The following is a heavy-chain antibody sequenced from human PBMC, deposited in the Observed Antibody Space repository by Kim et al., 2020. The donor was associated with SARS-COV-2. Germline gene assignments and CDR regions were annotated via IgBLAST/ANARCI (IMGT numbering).Heavy chain of an antibody. J-gene: IGHJ4*02. CDR1: GDSISSHY. CDR3: AKGKGDY. V-gene: IGHV4-59*11. CDR2: IYSSGKS. Sequence: SETLSLTCTVSGDSISSHYWTWIRQPPGKGLERIAYIYSSGKSNYNPSLMSRVTISVDTSKNQFSLKVTSVTAADTAVYYCAKGKGDYWGQGTLVTVSS.